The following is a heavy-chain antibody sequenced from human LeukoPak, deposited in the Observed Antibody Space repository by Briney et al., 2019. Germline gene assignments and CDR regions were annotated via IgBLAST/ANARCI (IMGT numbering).Heavy chain of an antibody. Sequence: SETLSLTCTVSGDSISSYYWSWIRQPPGKGLEWIGFIYSSGSTNYSPSLKSRVTISVDMSKHQFSLKLSSVTAADTAIYYCAREGTALTHFDYWGQGTLVTVSS. J-gene: IGHJ4*02. V-gene: IGHV4-59*01. CDR2: IYSSGST. D-gene: IGHD2-21*02. CDR1: GDSISSYY. CDR3: AREGTALTHFDY.